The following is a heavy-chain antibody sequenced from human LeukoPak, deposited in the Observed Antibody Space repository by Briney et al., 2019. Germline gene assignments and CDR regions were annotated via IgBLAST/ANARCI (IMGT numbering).Heavy chain of an antibody. V-gene: IGHV1-69*13. CDR1: GGTFSSYA. Sequence: SVKVSCKASGGTFSSYAISWVRQAPGQGLEWMGGIIPIFSTANYAQKFQGRVTITADESTSTAYMELSSLRSEDTAVYYCARRPEGYYYYMDVWGKGTTVTVSS. CDR2: IIPIFSTA. CDR3: ARRPEGYYYYMDV. J-gene: IGHJ6*03.